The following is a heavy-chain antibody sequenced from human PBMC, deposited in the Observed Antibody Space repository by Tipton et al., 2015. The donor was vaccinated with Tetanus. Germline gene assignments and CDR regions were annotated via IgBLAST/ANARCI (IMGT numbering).Heavy chain of an antibody. Sequence: SLRLSCAASGFTFNSYAMHWVRHIPGKGLEWVAVIWYDGSNKYYADSVKGRFTISRDNSKNTLYLQMNSLRAEDTAVYYCARPVKQWLVPVDSWGQGTLVTVSS. CDR1: GFTFNSYA. CDR2: IWYDGSNK. D-gene: IGHD6-19*01. CDR3: ARPVKQWLVPVDS. V-gene: IGHV3-33*01. J-gene: IGHJ4*02.